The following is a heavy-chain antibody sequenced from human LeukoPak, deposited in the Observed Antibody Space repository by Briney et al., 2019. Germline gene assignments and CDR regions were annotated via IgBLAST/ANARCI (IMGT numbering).Heavy chain of an antibody. V-gene: IGHV4-39*01. CDR2: IYHSGST. CDR1: GGSISSTNYY. CDR3: ARLPERSDLLPSYANSFDW. J-gene: IGHJ4*02. Sequence: PSETLSLTCTVSGGSISSTNYYWAWIRQPPGTGLEWIGNIYHSGSTYYNASLNSRITMSIDTSKNRFSLRLSSVTAADTAVFFCARLPERSDLLPSYANSFDWWGQGTLVTVSS. D-gene: IGHD3-9*01.